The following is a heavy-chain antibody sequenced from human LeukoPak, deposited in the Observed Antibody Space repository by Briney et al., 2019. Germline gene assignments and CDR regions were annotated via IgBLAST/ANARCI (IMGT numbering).Heavy chain of an antibody. CDR3: AKIIAAAGLDY. V-gene: IGHV3-23*01. CDR2: ISGTTGST. J-gene: IGHJ4*02. Sequence: GASLRLSCAASGCTFSSYAMSWVRQAPGKGLEWVSSISGTTGSTYYAGPVKGRFTISRDNSKNTLYLQMNSLRADDTAVYYCAKIIAAAGLDYWGQGTLVTGSS. CDR1: GCTFSSYA. D-gene: IGHD6-13*01.